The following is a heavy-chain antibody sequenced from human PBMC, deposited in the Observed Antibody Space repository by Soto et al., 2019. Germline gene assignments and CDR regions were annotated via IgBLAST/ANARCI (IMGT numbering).Heavy chain of an antibody. D-gene: IGHD3-3*01. CDR1: GFTFGDYA. V-gene: IGHV3-49*03. CDR2: IRSKAYGGTT. Sequence: GGSLRLSCTASGFTFGDYAMSWFRQAPGKGLEWVGFIRSKAYGGTTEYAAAVKGRFTISRDDSKSIAYLQMNSLKTEDTAVYYCTRDSYDFWSGYYAGDYYGMDVWGQGTTVTSP. J-gene: IGHJ6*02. CDR3: TRDSYDFWSGYYAGDYYGMDV.